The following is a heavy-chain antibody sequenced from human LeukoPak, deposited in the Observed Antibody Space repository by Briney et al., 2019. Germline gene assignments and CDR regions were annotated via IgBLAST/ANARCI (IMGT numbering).Heavy chain of an antibody. Sequence: ASVKVSCKASGYTFTGYSSHWVRQAPGQGLEWMGWINPNSGGTNHAQKLQGRVTMTRDTSINTAYMELSRLRSDDTAVYYCARDYRFFQEQVGPYYSYGLDVWGQGITVTVSS. CDR3: ARDYRFFQEQVGPYYSYGLDV. CDR2: INPNSGGT. J-gene: IGHJ6*02. V-gene: IGHV1-2*02. D-gene: IGHD6-13*01. CDR1: GYTFTGYS.